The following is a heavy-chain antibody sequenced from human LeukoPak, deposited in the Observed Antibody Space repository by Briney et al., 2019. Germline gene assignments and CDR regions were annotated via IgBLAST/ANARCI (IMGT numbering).Heavy chain of an antibody. D-gene: IGHD3-10*01. Sequence: ASVKVSCKASGYTFTGYYMHWVRQAPGQGLEWMGWINPNNDGTNYAQEFQGRVTMTRDTSISTAYMELSRLRSDDTAVYYCARGLSPGSPSAFDIWGQGTMVTVSS. CDR2: INPNNDGT. CDR1: GYTFTGYY. J-gene: IGHJ3*02. V-gene: IGHV1-2*02. CDR3: ARGLSPGSPSAFDI.